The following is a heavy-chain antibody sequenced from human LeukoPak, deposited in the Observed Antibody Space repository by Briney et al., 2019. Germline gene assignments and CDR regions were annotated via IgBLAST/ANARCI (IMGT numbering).Heavy chain of an antibody. J-gene: IGHJ3*02. D-gene: IGHD2-15*01. V-gene: IGHV4-61*02. CDR3: ARSLGLLLRDPFDI. CDR2: ISSSGST. CDR1: GDSISSGDYY. Sequence: SETLSLTCTVSGDSISSGDYYWSWIRQPAGKGLEWIGRISSSGSTYYSPSLKSRVTISLDNSKNQFSLKLTSVTAADTAVYYCARSLGLLLRDPFDIWGQGTLVTVSS.